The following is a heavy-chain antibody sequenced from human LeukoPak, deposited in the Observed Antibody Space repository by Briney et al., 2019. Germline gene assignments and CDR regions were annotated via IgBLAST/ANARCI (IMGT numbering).Heavy chain of an antibody. V-gene: IGHV4-59*02. J-gene: IGHJ6*03. Sequence: GSLRLSCAASGFTVSSNYMSWIRQPPGKGLEWIGYIYYSGSTNYNPSLKSRVTISVDKSKNQFSLKLSSVTAADTAVYYCSGSYLYYYYYYMHVWGKGTTVTISS. CDR2: IYYSGST. CDR3: SGSYLYYYYYYMHV. CDR1: GFTVSSNY. D-gene: IGHD1-26*01.